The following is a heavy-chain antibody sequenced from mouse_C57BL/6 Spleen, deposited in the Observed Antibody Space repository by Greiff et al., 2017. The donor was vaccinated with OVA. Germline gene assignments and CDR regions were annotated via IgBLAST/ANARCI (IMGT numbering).Heavy chain of an antibody. Sequence: EVMLVESGGGLVQPGGSMKLSCAASGFTFSDAWMDWVRQSPEKGLEWVAEIRNKANNHATYYAESVKGRFTISRDDSKSSVYLQMNSLRAEDTGIYYGTRQGPWDYYAMDYWGQGTSVTVSS. CDR1: GFTFSDAW. V-gene: IGHV6-6*01. CDR2: IRNKANNHAT. J-gene: IGHJ4*01. CDR3: TRQGPWDYYAMDY.